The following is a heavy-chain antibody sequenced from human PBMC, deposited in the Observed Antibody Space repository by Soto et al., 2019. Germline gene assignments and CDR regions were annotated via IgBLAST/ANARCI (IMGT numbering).Heavy chain of an antibody. CDR3: ARLPGPLVAVLYISPLDGREAMSDVDV. CDR1: GFTFNYYP. CDR2: VCFDGSNK. D-gene: IGHD6-19*01. J-gene: IGHJ6*02. Sequence: QMQLVESGGGVVQPGGSLRLSCAASGFTFNYYPMHWVRQAPGKVLEWVAVVCFDGSNKYYADFVKGRFTISKDNSKNTLYLIMNSLRREDTAAYYCARLPGPLVAVLYISPLDGREAMSDVDVWGQGTTVTVSS. V-gene: IGHV3-30-3*01.